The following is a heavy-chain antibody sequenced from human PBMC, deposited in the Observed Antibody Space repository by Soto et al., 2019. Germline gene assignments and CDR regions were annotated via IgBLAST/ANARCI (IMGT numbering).Heavy chain of an antibody. CDR1: GGSISSGGYS. J-gene: IGHJ4*02. CDR2: IYHSGST. V-gene: IGHV4-30-2*01. D-gene: IGHD4-4*01. Sequence: LCGGSISSGGYSWSWIRQPPGKGLEWIGYIYHSGSTYYNPSLKSRVTISVDRSKNQFSLKLSSVTAADTAVYYCARVEPYSNYADYWGQGTLVTVSS. CDR3: ARVEPYSNYADY.